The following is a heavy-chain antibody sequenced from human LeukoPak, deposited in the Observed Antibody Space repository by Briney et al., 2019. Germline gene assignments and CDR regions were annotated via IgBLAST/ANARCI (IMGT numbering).Heavy chain of an antibody. V-gene: IGHV3-64D*06. CDR1: GFTFSSYA. J-gene: IGHJ4*02. Sequence: GGSLRLSCSASGFTFSSYAMHWARQAPGKGLEYVSSINSNGGSTYYADSVKRRFTISRDNSKNTLFLRMSSLRTEDTAVYYCASPYSGYDYNFDHWGQGTLLADSS. CDR2: INSNGGST. D-gene: IGHD5-12*01. CDR3: ASPYSGYDYNFDH.